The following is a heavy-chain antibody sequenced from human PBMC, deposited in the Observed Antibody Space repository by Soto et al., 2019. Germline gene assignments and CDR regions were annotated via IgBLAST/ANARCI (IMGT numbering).Heavy chain of an antibody. Sequence: GGSLRLSCAASGFTVSSNYMSWVRQAPGKGLKWVSVIYSGGSTYYADSVKGRFTISRDNSKNTLYLQMNSLRAEDTAVYYCARDSWGYCSGGSCGYYYGMDVWGQGTTVTVSS. CDR1: GFTVSSNY. V-gene: IGHV3-66*01. J-gene: IGHJ6*02. CDR3: ARDSWGYCSGGSCGYYYGMDV. D-gene: IGHD2-15*01. CDR2: IYSGGST.